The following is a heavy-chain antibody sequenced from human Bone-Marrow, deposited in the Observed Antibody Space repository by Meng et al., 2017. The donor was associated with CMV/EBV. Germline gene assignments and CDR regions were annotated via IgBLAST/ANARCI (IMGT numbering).Heavy chain of an antibody. Sequence: GGSLRLSCVASGFTFSSYWMNWVRQAPGKGLDWLANIKQDGSEKYYLDSVKGRFTISRDNAKNPLYLQMNSLRAEVTAVYYCATAPYGDSPLVDWGQGTLVTVSS. J-gene: IGHJ4*02. CDR3: ATAPYGDSPLVD. V-gene: IGHV3-7*01. D-gene: IGHD4-17*01. CDR2: IKQDGSEK. CDR1: GFTFSSYW.